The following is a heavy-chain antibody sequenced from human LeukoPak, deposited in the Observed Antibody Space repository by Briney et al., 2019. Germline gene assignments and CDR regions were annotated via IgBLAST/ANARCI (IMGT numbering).Heavy chain of an antibody. CDR3: ARDADYYDSSGLDY. Sequence: GGSLRLSCAASGFTFSSYSMNWVRQAPGKGLEWVSSISSSSSYIYYADSVKGRFTISRDNAKNSLYLQMNSLRAGDTAVYYCARDADYYDSSGLDYWGQGTLVTVSP. J-gene: IGHJ4*02. CDR2: ISSSSSYI. V-gene: IGHV3-21*01. CDR1: GFTFSSYS. D-gene: IGHD3-22*01.